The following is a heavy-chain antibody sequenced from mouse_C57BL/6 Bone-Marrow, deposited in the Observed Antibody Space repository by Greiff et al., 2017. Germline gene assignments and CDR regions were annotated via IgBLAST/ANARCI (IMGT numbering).Heavy chain of an antibody. D-gene: IGHD1-1*01. J-gene: IGHJ1*03. CDR2: IYPRSGST. V-gene: IGHV1-81*01. CDR3: AICGYGSSYVGYFDV. Sequence: QVKLQQSGAELARPGASVKLSCKASGYTFTSYGISWVKQRTGQGLEWIGEIYPRSGSTYYNEKFKGKATLPVDKSSSTAYMGLRSLTSEDSAVFFCAICGYGSSYVGYFDVCCTGTTVTVVS. CDR1: GYTFTSYG.